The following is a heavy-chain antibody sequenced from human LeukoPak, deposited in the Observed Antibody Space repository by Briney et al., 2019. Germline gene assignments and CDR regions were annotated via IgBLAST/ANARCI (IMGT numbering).Heavy chain of an antibody. Sequence: PGGSLRLSCAASGFTFSSYDMHWVRQATGKGLEWVSAIGTAGDTYYPGSVKGRFTISRENAKNSLYLQMNSLRAGDTAVYYCAAANSRLGELSLYYWGQGTLVTVSS. CDR2: IGTAGDT. CDR3: AAANSRLGELSLYY. J-gene: IGHJ4*02. D-gene: IGHD3-16*02. V-gene: IGHV3-13*01. CDR1: GFTFSSYD.